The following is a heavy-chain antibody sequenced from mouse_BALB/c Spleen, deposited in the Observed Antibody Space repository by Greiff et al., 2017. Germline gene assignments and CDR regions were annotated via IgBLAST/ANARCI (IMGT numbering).Heavy chain of an antibody. J-gene: IGHJ2*01. CDR3: ARGLYDGYPYYFDY. CDR1: GFTFSSYG. V-gene: IGHV5-6-3*01. D-gene: IGHD2-3*01. Sequence: EVKLQESGGGLVQPGGSLKLSCAASGFTFSSYGMSWVRQTPDKRLELVATINSNGGSTYYPDSVKGRFTISRDNAKNTLYLQMSSLKSEDTAMYYCARGLYDGYPYYFDYWGQGTTLTVSS. CDR2: INSNGGST.